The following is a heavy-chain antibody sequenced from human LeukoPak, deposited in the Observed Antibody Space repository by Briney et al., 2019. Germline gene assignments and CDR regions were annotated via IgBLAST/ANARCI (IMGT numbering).Heavy chain of an antibody. D-gene: IGHD3-10*01. CDR1: GYTFTSYD. J-gene: IGHJ4*02. V-gene: IGHV1-8*03. CDR2: MNPNSGNT. Sequence: ASVKVSCKASGYTFTSYDINWVRQATGQGLEWMGWMNPNSGNTGYAQKFQGRVTITRNTSIGTAYMELSSLRSEDPAVYYCARGPYYGSGSYFGEFDYWGQGTLVTVSS. CDR3: ARGPYYGSGSYFGEFDY.